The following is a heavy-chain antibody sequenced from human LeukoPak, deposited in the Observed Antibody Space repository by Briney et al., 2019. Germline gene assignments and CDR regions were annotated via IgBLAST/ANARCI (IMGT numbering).Heavy chain of an antibody. J-gene: IGHJ6*03. CDR1: GGSISSDY. D-gene: IGHD2-2*02. CDR3: ARVFRAAAIRHYYYYMDV. CDR2: IHYSGRT. Sequence: SETLSLTCTVSGGSISSDYWSWIRQPPGKGLEWIGYIHYSGRTNYNPSLKSRITISVDTSKTQFSLKLSSVTAADTAVYYCARVFRAAAIRHYYYYMDVWGKGTTVTVSS. V-gene: IGHV4-59*08.